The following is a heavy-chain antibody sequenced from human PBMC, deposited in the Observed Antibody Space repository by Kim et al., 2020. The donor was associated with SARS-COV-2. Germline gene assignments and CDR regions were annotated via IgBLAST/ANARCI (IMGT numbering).Heavy chain of an antibody. Sequence: GGSLRLSCAASGFSFGDYYMSWVRQAPGKGLEWLSYIGTDSLYTFYADSVMGRFTVSRDNAKKSLWLQMSSLRVDDTAVYYCARGGGDSYYHGMDVWGRGTTVTVS. D-gene: IGHD2-15*01. CDR3: ARGGGDSYYHGMDV. CDR2: IGTDSLYT. V-gene: IGHV3-11*03. J-gene: IGHJ6*02. CDR1: GFSFGDYY.